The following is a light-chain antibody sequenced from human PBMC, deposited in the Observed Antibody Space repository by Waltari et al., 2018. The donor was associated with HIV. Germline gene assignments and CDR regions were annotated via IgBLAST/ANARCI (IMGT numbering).Light chain of an antibody. V-gene: IGLV6-57*03. CDR3: QSYDSRNHWV. J-gene: IGLJ3*02. CDR2: DDN. CDR1: SGSIGSNY. Sequence: NFMLTQSHSVSESPGKTVTISCTRSSGSIGSNYVPWYQQRPGSAPTTVIFDDNQRPSGVPDRFSGSIDSSSNAASLTISGLKTEDEADYYCQSYDSRNHWVFGGGTKLTVL.